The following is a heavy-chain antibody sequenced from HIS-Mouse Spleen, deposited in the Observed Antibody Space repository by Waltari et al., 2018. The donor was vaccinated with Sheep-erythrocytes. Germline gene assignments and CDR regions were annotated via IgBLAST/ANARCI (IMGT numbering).Heavy chain of an antibody. J-gene: IGHJ6*02. Sequence: QVTLRESGPALVKPTQTLTLTCTFSGFSLSTSGMCVSWIRQPPGKALEWLALIDWDDDKYYSTSLNTRLTISKDTSKNQVVLTMTNMDPVDTATYYCARTPRDYDFWSGYYFYYYGMDVWGQGTTVTVSS. CDR3: ARTPRDYDFWSGYYFYYYGMDV. D-gene: IGHD3-3*01. CDR2: IDWDDDK. V-gene: IGHV2-70*01. CDR1: GFSLSTSGMC.